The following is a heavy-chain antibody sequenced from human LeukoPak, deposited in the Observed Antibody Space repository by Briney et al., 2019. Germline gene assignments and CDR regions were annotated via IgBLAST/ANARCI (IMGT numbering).Heavy chain of an antibody. CDR3: ARDSSSSLPTDDAFDI. Sequence: PGGSLRLSCAASGFTFSSYWMSWVRQAPGKGLEWVANIKQDGSEKYYVDSVKGRFTISRDNAKNSLYLQMNSLRAEDTAVYYCARDSSSSLPTDDAFDIWGQGTMVTVSS. J-gene: IGHJ3*02. CDR2: IKQDGSEK. V-gene: IGHV3-7*01. CDR1: GFTFSSYW. D-gene: IGHD6-13*01.